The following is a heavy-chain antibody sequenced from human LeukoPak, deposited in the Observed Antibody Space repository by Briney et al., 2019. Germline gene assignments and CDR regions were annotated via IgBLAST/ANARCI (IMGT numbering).Heavy chain of an antibody. Sequence: SETLSLTCTVSGGSISSYYWSWIRQPAGKGLEWIGRIYTSGSTNYNPSLKSRVTMSVDTSKNQFSLKLSSATAADTAVYYCARDRTLYGGKDYYYYGMDVWGQGTTVTVSS. CDR2: IYTSGST. V-gene: IGHV4-4*07. CDR3: ARDRTLYGGKDYYYYGMDV. J-gene: IGHJ6*02. CDR1: GGSISSYY. D-gene: IGHD4/OR15-4a*01.